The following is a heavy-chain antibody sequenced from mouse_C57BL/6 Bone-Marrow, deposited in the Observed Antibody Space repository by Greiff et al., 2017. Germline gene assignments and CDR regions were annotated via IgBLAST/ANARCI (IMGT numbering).Heavy chain of an antibody. Sequence: EVKLVESGGDLVKPGGSLKLSCAASGFTFSSYGMSWVRQTPDKRLEWVATISSGGSYTYYPDSVKGRFTISRDNAKNTLYLQMSSLKSEDTAMYYCARQYSNYPFAYWGQGTLVTVSA. J-gene: IGHJ3*01. CDR3: ARQYSNYPFAY. CDR2: ISSGGSYT. V-gene: IGHV5-6*01. D-gene: IGHD2-5*01. CDR1: GFTFSSYG.